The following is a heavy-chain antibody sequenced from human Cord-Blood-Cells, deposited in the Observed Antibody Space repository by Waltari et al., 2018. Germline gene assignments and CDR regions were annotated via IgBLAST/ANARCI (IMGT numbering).Heavy chain of an antibody. J-gene: IGHJ4*02. CDR2: INSDGSST. CDR3: ARAGELGIDY. Sequence: EVQLVESGGGLVTPGGSLRLPCAASGFPLSPSRLPRVRQAPGKGLVWVSRINSDGSSTSYADSVKGRFTISRDNAKNTLYLQMNSLRAEDTAVYYCARAGELGIDYWGQGTLVTVSS. CDR1: GFPLSPSR. V-gene: IGHV3-74*01. D-gene: IGHD7-27*01.